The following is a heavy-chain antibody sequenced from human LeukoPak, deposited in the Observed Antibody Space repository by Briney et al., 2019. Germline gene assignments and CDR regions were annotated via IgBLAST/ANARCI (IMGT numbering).Heavy chain of an antibody. Sequence: GGSLRLSCAASGFTFSSYGMHWVRQAPGKGLEWVAVIWYDGSNKYYADSVKGRFTISRDNSKNTLYLQMNSLRAEDTAVYYCAKANDYDILTGSDCWGQGTLVTVSS. V-gene: IGHV3-33*06. CDR3: AKANDYDILTGSDC. CDR1: GFTFSSYG. J-gene: IGHJ4*02. CDR2: IWYDGSNK. D-gene: IGHD3-9*01.